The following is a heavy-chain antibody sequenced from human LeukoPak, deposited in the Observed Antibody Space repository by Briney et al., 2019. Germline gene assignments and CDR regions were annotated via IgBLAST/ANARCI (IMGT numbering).Heavy chain of an antibody. CDR1: GFTFSSYA. V-gene: IGHV3-23*01. J-gene: IGHJ6*02. D-gene: IGHD5-12*01. CDR3: AKGKTVGATPHYGMDV. CDR2: ISGSGGST. Sequence: QPGGSLRLSCAASGFTFSSYAMSWVRQAPGKGLEWVSAISGSGGSTYYADSVKGRFTISSDNSKNTLYLQMNSLRAEDTAVYYCAKGKTVGATPHYGMDVWGQGTTVTVSS.